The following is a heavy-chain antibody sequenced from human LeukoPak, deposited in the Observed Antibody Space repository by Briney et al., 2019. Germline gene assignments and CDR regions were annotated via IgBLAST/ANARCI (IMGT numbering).Heavy chain of an antibody. CDR1: GGSISSYY. V-gene: IGHV4-59*08. CDR2: IYYSGST. Sequence: SETLSLTCTVSGGSISSYYWSWIRQPPGKGLEWIGSIYYSGSTNYNPSLKSRVTISVVTSKNQFSLKLSSVTAADTAVYYCARHSHGDYAIFDYWGQGTLVTVSS. D-gene: IGHD4-17*01. CDR3: ARHSHGDYAIFDY. J-gene: IGHJ4*02.